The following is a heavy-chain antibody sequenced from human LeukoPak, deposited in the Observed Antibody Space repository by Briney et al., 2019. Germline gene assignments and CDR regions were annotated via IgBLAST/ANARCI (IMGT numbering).Heavy chain of an antibody. Sequence: SQTLSLTCTVSGGSISSGDYYWSWIRQPPGKGLEWIGYIYYSGSTYYNPSLKSRVTISVDTSKNQFSLKLSSVTAADTAVYYCARAFRKFYYDSSGKPGYFDYWGQGTLVTVSS. J-gene: IGHJ4*02. V-gene: IGHV4-30-4*01. CDR1: GGSISSGDYY. CDR2: IYYSGST. CDR3: ARAFRKFYYDSSGKPGYFDY. D-gene: IGHD3-22*01.